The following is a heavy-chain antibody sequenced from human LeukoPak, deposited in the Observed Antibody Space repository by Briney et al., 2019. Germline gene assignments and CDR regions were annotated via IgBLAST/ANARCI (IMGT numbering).Heavy chain of an antibody. CDR3: ARDPEVVLRYFDWPTFDY. V-gene: IGHV3-21*01. CDR2: ISSSSSYI. D-gene: IGHD3-9*01. J-gene: IGHJ4*02. CDR1: GFTFSSYS. Sequence: GGSLRLSCAASGFTFSSYSMNWVRQAPGKGLEWVSSISSSSSYIYYADSVKGRFTISRDNAKNSLYLQMNSLRAEDTAVYYCARDPEVVLRYFDWPTFDYWGQGTLVTVSS.